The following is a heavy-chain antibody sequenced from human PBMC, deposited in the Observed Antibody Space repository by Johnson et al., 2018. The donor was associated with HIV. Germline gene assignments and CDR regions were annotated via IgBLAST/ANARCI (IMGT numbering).Heavy chain of an antibody. Sequence: QVQLVESGGGVVQPGRSLRLSCAASGFTFSSYAMHWVRQAPGKGLEWVAVISYDGSNKYYADSVKGRFIISRDNAKNSLYRHMNSLRVEDTAVYDCASADVFDIWGQGTVVTVSS. CDR1: GFTFSSYA. CDR2: ISYDGSNK. CDR3: ASADVFDI. V-gene: IGHV3-30*04. J-gene: IGHJ3*02.